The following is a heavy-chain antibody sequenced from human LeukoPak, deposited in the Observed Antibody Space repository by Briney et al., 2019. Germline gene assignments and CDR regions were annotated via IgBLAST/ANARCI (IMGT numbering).Heavy chain of an antibody. CDR2: IANDGRDK. CDR1: GFSFRSYA. D-gene: IGHD6-13*01. J-gene: IGHJ4*02. CDR3: AKDSKITSADYYFDY. Sequence: GGSLRLSCAASGFSFRSYAMHWVRQAPGKGLEWVTVIANDGRDKKYADSVRGRFTISRDNSKNTVYLQMDSLRVEDMAVYYCAKDSKITSADYYFDYWGLGTLVAVSS. V-gene: IGHV3-30*04.